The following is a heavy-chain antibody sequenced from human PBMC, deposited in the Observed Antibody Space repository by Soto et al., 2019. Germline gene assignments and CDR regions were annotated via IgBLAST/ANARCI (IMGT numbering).Heavy chain of an antibody. D-gene: IGHD1-26*01. CDR1: GGSVSSGSYY. CDR2: IYYSGST. Sequence: SETLSLTCTVSGGSVSSGSYYWSWIRQPPGKGLEWIGYIYYSGSTNYNPSLKSRVTISVDTSKNQFSLKLSSVTAADTAVYYCARGWEAYFDYWGQGTLVTVSS. V-gene: IGHV4-61*01. CDR3: ARGWEAYFDY. J-gene: IGHJ4*02.